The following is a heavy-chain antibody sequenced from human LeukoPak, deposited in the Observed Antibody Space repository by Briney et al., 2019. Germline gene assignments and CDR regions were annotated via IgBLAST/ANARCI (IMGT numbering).Heavy chain of an antibody. CDR1: GHTLKDLS. J-gene: IGHJ4*02. V-gene: IGHV1-24*01. CDR2: FDPEDDER. Sequence: GASVKVSCKAFGHTLKDLSIQWVRQAPGKGLEWLGGFDPEDDERMYAPKFQGRVTVTEDNSIDTAYMELTSLSSDDTGVYYCSTETAGNYWGQGTLVTVSS. CDR3: STETAGNY.